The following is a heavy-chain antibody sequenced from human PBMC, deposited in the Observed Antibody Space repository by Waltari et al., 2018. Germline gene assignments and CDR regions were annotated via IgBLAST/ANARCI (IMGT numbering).Heavy chain of an antibody. CDR3: ATEGITIFGVVPRAEYFQH. CDR2: FDPEDGET. D-gene: IGHD3-3*01. CDR1: GYTLTELS. V-gene: IGHV1-24*01. J-gene: IGHJ1*01. Sequence: QVQLVQSGAEVKKPGASVKVSCKVSGYTLTELSMHWVRQAPGKGLEWMGGFDPEDGETIYAQKFQGRVTMTEDTSTDTAYMELSSLRSEDTAVYYCATEGITIFGVVPRAEYFQHWDQGTLVTVSS.